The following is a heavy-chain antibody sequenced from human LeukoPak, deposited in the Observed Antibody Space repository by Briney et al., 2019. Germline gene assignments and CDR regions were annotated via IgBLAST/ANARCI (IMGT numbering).Heavy chain of an antibody. D-gene: IGHD2-2*01. J-gene: IGHJ6*02. CDR1: GYSFTSYW. V-gene: IGHV5-51*01. CDR2: IYPGDSDT. Sequence: GKSLKISCKGSGYSFTSYWIGWVRQMPGKGLEWMGIIYPGDSDTRYSPSFQGQVTISADKSISTAYLQWSSLKASDTAMYYCARHAGYCSSTSCYVVDYYGMDVWGQGTTVTVSS. CDR3: ARHAGYCSSTSCYVVDYYGMDV.